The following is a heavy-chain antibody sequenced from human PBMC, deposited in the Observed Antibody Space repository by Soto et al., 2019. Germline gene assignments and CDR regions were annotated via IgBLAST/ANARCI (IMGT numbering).Heavy chain of an antibody. V-gene: IGHV1-58*01. CDR2: IAVGSGYT. Sequence: SVKVSCKASGFTFTSSAFQWVRQARGQRLEWIGWIAVGSGYTNYAQRFQDRVTLTRDMSTATTYLELSRLTSEDTAIYYCAADATAWQQMVPSDYWGQGTLVTVSP. D-gene: IGHD2-8*01. J-gene: IGHJ4*02. CDR1: GFTFTSSA. CDR3: AADATAWQQMVPSDY.